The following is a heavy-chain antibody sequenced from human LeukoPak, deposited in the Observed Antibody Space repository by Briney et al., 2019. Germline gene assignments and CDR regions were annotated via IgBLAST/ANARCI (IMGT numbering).Heavy chain of an antibody. CDR1: GGSFSGYY. CDR3: ARRQDPEEGDPVVPVDNYFDY. J-gene: IGHJ4*02. V-gene: IGHV4-34*01. Sequence: PSETLSLTCAVYGGSFSGYYWSWIRQPPGKGLEWIGEVNHSGSTKYNPSLKSRVTTSVDTSKNQFSLTLSSVTAADTAVYYCARRQDPEEGDPVVPVDNYFDYWGQGTLVTVSS. CDR2: VNHSGST. D-gene: IGHD2-2*01.